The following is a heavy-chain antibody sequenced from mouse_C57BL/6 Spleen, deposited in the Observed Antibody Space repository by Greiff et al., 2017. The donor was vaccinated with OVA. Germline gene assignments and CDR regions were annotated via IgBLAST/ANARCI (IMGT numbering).Heavy chain of an antibody. CDR3: ARNTVDYYGSSYDYFDY. V-gene: IGHV2-9-1*01. CDR1: GFSLTSYA. CDR2: IWTGGGT. Sequence: QVQLKQSGPGLVAPSQSLSITCTVSGFSLTSYAISWVRQPPGKGLEWLGVIWTGGGTNYNSALKSRLSISKDNSKSQVFLKMNSLQTDDTARYYCARNTVDYYGSSYDYFDYWGQGTTLTVSS. J-gene: IGHJ2*01. D-gene: IGHD1-1*01.